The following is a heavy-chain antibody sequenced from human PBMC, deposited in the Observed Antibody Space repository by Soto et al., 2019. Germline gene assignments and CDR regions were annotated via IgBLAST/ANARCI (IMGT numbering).Heavy chain of an antibody. CDR1: GGSISSSSYY. Sequence: PSLTCTVSGGSISSSSYYWGWIRQPPGKGLEWIGSIYYSGSTYYNPSLKSRVTISVDTSKNQFSLKLSSVTAADTAVYYCARHGLSIAAPGGWFDPWGQGTLVTVSS. V-gene: IGHV4-39*01. D-gene: IGHD6-6*01. J-gene: IGHJ5*02. CDR3: ARHGLSIAAPGGWFDP. CDR2: IYYSGST.